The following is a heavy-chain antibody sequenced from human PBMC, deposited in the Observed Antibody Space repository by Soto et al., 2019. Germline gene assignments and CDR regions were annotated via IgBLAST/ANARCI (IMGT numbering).Heavy chain of an antibody. CDR1: GGSISSSSYY. J-gene: IGHJ4*02. D-gene: IGHD3-3*01. V-gene: IGHV4-39*01. Sequence: QLQLQESGPGLVKPSETLSLTCTVSGGSISSSSYYWGWIRQPPGKGVEWIGSIYYSGSTYYNPSLKSRVTISVDTSKNQFSLKLSSVTAADTAVYYCASVTGVAIDYWGQGTLVTVSS. CDR2: IYYSGST. CDR3: ASVTGVAIDY.